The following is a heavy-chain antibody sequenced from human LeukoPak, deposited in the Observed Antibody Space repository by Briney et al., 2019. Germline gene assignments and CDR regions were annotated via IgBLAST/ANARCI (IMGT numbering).Heavy chain of an antibody. Sequence: ASVKVSCKASRGTLSSYAISWVPQAPGQGLEWMGRIIPILGIANYAQKFQGTVTITADKSTSTAYMELSSLRAEDTAVYYCARDIYYDSSGYFPFDRWGQGTLVTVSS. CDR3: ARDIYYDSSGYFPFDR. J-gene: IGHJ5*02. V-gene: IGHV1-69*04. D-gene: IGHD3-22*01. CDR2: IIPILGIA. CDR1: RGTLSSYA.